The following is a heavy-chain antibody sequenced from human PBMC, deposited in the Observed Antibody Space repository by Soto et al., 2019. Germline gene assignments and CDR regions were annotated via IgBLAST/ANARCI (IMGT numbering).Heavy chain of an antibody. J-gene: IGHJ4*02. V-gene: IGHV3-72*01. Sequence: PGGSLRLSCAASGFTFSDHYMEWVRQAPGKGLEWLGRSRNKANSYSTEYAASVRGRFTISRDDSKNSLYLQMNSLKTEDTAMYYCARSYYYDNSAYYLDCWGQGALVTVSS. CDR3: ARSYYYDNSAYYLDC. CDR1: GFTFSDHY. D-gene: IGHD3-22*01. CDR2: SRNKANSYST.